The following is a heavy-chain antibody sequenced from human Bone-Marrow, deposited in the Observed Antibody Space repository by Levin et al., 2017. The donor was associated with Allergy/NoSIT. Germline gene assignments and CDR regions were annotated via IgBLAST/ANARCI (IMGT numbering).Heavy chain of an antibody. J-gene: IGHJ4*02. V-gene: IGHV1-18*01. D-gene: IGHD4-11*01. CDR1: GYTFTSYG. CDR3: ARESLWDYSNPYFDY. Sequence: GASVKVSCKASGYTFTSYGISWVRQAPGQGLEWMGWISAYNGNTNYAQKLQGRVTMTTDTSTSTAYMELRSLRSDDTAVYYCARESLWDYSNPYFDYWGQGTLVTVSS. CDR2: ISAYNGNT.